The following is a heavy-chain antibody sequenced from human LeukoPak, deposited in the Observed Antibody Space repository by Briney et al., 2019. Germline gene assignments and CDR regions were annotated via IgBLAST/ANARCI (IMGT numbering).Heavy chain of an antibody. CDR3: AKGRPTTLGYCGRSICADWYFDL. CDR2: IGPNGGEA. D-gene: IGHD2-2*01. CDR1: GYTFTGYH. J-gene: IGHJ2*01. Sequence: PGGSLRLSCGDAGYTFTGYHMNWFRQAPGKGLEYVSVIGPNGGEAYYADSVKGRFTISRDNSKNTLYLQMSSLRAEDTAVYYCAKGRPTTLGYCGRSICADWYFDLWGRGTLLSVSS. V-gene: IGHV3-64D*06.